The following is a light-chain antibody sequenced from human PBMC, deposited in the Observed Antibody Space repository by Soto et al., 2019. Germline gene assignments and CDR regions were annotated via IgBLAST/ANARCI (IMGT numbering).Light chain of an antibody. V-gene: IGLV2-23*01. Sequence: QSALTQPASVSGSPGQSITISCTGTSSDVGSYNLVSWYQQHPGKAPKLMIYEGSKRPSGVSNRFSGSKSSNTASLTISGLQAEDEADYYCCSYAGSSTLVFGTGTKVTVL. CDR2: EGS. J-gene: IGLJ1*01. CDR3: CSYAGSSTLV. CDR1: SSDVGSYNL.